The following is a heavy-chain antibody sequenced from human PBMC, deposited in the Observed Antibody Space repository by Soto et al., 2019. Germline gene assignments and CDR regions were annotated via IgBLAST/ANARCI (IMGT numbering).Heavy chain of an antibody. CDR3: ARDKLGAIKSFDY. Sequence: GGSLRLSCAASGFTFSSYGMHWVRQAPGKGLEWVAVIWYDGSNKYYADSVKGRFTISRDNSKNSLYLQMNSLRAEDTAVYYCARDKLGAIKSFDYWGQGTLVTVSS. D-gene: IGHD1-26*01. CDR1: GFTFSSYG. CDR2: IWYDGSNK. V-gene: IGHV3-33*01. J-gene: IGHJ4*02.